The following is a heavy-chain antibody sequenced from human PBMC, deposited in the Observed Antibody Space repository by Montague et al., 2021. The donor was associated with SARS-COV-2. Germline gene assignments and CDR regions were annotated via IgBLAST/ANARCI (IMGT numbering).Heavy chain of an antibody. D-gene: IGHD3-22*01. J-gene: IGHJ3*02. CDR2: ITASSIYT. CDR3: ARDAFTMIIGAFNI. V-gene: IGHV3-21*01. Sequence: SLRLSCAASGFTFSTYTMHWVRQAPGQGLGWVSSITASSIYTYYADSVKGRFTISRDNAKKSLYLQMNSLRAEDTAVYYCARDAFTMIIGAFNIWGQGTKVTVSS. CDR1: GFTFSTYT.